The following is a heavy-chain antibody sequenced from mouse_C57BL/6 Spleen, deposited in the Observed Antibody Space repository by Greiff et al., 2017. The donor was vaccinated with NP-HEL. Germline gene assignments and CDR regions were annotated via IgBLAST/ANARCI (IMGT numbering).Heavy chain of an antibody. CDR2: ISYDGSN. V-gene: IGHV3-6*01. CDR1: GYSITSGYY. D-gene: IGHD4-1*01. Sequence: DVQLQESGPGLVKPSQSLSLTCSVTGYSITSGYYWNWIRQFPGNKLEWMGYISYDGSNNYNPSLKNRISITRDTSKNQFFLKLNSVTTEDTATYYCAREGKTGLAYWGQGTLVTVST. J-gene: IGHJ3*01. CDR3: AREGKTGLAY.